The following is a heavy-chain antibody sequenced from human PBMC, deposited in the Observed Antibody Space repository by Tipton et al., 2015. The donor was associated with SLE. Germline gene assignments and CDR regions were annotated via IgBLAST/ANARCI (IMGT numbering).Heavy chain of an antibody. V-gene: IGHV4-31*02. Sequence: LRLSCTVSGGSISSGGYYWSWIRQHPGKGLEWIGYIYYSGSTYYNPSLKSRVTISVDTSKNQFSLKLSSVTAADTAVYCCARDPAARRGMDVWGQGTTVTVSS. J-gene: IGHJ6*02. CDR3: ARDPAARRGMDV. D-gene: IGHD6-6*01. CDR2: IYYSGST. CDR1: GGSISSGGYY.